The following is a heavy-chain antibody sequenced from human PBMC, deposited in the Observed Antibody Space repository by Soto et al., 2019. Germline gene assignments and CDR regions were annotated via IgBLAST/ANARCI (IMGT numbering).Heavy chain of an antibody. CDR1: GYTFTSYG. CDR3: ARDMDGGSTDY. V-gene: IGHV1-18*01. J-gene: IGHJ4*02. Sequence: GASVQLSCKSSGYTFTSYGISWVRQAPGQGLEWMGWISAYNGNTNYAQKLQGRVTMTTDTSTSTAYMELRSLRSDDTAVYYCARDMDGGSTDYWGQGTLVTVSS. D-gene: IGHD2-15*01. CDR2: ISAYNGNT.